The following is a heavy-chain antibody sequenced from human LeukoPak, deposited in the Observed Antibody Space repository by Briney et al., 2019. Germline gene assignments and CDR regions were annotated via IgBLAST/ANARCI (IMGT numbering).Heavy chain of an antibody. D-gene: IGHD5-12*01. V-gene: IGHV1-2*02. J-gene: IGHJ4*02. CDR3: ARGAAVTTIDY. CDR2: INPNSGGT. CDR1: GYTFTGYY. Sequence: ASVTVSCKASGYTFTGYYMHWVRQAPGQGLEGMGWINPNSGGTNYAQKFQGRVTMTRDTSISTAHMELTRLRSDDTAVYYCARGAAVTTIDYWGQGTLVTVSS.